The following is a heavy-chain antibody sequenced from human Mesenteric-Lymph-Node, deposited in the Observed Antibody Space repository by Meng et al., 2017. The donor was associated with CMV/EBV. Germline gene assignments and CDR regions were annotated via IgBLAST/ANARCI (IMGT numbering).Heavy chain of an antibody. V-gene: IGHV3-13*01. CDR2: IGSGGDT. CDR3: AERLGV. CDR1: GFTFSSHD. J-gene: IGHJ6*02. Sequence: GGPLRLSCAASGFTFSSHDMHWFRQTTERGLEWVSVIGSGGDTYYSDSLKGRFTISRENAKNSLYLQMNSLREENTAVYYCAERLGVWGRGTTVTVSS.